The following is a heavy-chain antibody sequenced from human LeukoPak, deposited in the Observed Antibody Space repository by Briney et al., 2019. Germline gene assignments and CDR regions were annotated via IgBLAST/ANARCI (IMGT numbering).Heavy chain of an antibody. CDR3: AGTTISGLLGDAFDI. CDR1: GLSLTTSGVG. Sequence: SGPTQVRPTQILTLTCTLSGLSLTTSGVGGGWIRQPPGKALEWLAIRYWDDDERYSPSLKNRLTLPQDPSKTQVVLRMTNMDPADTGTYYCAGTTISGLLGDAFDIWGQGTMVTVFS. V-gene: IGHV2-5*02. CDR2: RYWDDDE. J-gene: IGHJ3*02. D-gene: IGHD3/OR15-3a*01.